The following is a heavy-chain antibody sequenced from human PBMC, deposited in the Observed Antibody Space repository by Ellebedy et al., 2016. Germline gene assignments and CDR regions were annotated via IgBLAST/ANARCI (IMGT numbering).Heavy chain of an antibody. V-gene: IGHV4-61*05. Sequence: SETLSLTCTVSGGSISSSSYYWSWIRQPPGKGLEWIGYIYYSGSTNYNPSLKSRVTISVDTSKNQFSLKLSSVTAADTAVYYCARGFLYYGSGIRSFNWFDPWGQGTLVTVSS. CDR1: GGSISSSSYY. J-gene: IGHJ5*02. D-gene: IGHD3-10*01. CDR3: ARGFLYYGSGIRSFNWFDP. CDR2: IYYSGST.